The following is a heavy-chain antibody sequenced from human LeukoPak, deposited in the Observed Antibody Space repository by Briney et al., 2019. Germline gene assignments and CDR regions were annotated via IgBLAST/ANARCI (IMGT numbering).Heavy chain of an antibody. J-gene: IGHJ4*02. Sequence: SVTKSLTCTVSGGSNSSSSYYWGWIRQPPGKGLVWIGSIYYSGSTYYNPSLKSRVTISVDTSTNQFSLKLSSVSAADTAVYYCARGGYSGYDYNYFDYWGQGTLVTVSS. CDR3: ARGGYSGYDYNYFDY. V-gene: IGHV4-39*07. CDR2: IYYSGST. D-gene: IGHD5-12*01. CDR1: GGSNSSSSYY.